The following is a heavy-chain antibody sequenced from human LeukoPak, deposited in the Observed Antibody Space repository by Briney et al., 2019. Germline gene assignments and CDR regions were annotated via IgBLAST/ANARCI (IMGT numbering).Heavy chain of an antibody. CDR2: ISSDESST. D-gene: IGHD6-19*01. Sequence: PGGSLRLSCAASGFTFRSYWMHWVRQAPGKGLVWVSRISSDESSTTYANSVKGRFTISRDNAKNTLNLQMNSLRAEDTAVHYCARGTVAGDWYFDLWGRGTLVTVSS. CDR1: GFTFRSYW. CDR3: ARGTVAGDWYFDL. J-gene: IGHJ2*01. V-gene: IGHV3-74*03.